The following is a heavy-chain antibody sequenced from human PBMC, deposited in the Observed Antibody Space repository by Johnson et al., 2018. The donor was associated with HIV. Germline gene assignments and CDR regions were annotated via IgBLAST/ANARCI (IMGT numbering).Heavy chain of an antibody. CDR2: LSNTGLNT. J-gene: IGHJ3*02. CDR3: TTDPTYYYDSSALPDAFDI. V-gene: IGHV3-23*04. D-gene: IGHD3-22*01. Sequence: VQLVESGGGLLPPGGSLKLSCAASGFTFSDYAMAWVRQAPGTGLQWLAELSNTGLNTYYADSVRGRFTISRDNSKNMLYLQVNSLRAEDTAVYYCTTDPTYYYDSSALPDAFDIWGQGTMVTVSS. CDR1: GFTFSDYA.